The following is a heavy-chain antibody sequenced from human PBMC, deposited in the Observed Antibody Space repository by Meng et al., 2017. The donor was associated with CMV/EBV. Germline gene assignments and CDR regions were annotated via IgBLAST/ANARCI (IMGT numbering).Heavy chain of an antibody. CDR3: ARDITSSGYRGVFDY. CDR1: GFTVSSNY. Sequence: ASGFTVSSNYMSWVRQAPGTGLEWVSVIYSGGSTYYADSVKGRFTISRDNSKTTLYLQMNSLRAEDTAVYYCARDITSSGYRGVFDYWGQGTLVTVSS. V-gene: IGHV3-53*01. CDR2: IYSGGST. D-gene: IGHD3-22*01. J-gene: IGHJ4*02.